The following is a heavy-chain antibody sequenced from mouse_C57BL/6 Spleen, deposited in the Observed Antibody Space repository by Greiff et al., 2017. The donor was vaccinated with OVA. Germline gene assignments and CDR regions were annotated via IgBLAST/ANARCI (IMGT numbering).Heavy chain of an antibody. CDR2: IYPSDSET. CDR3: ARLDDGSRSYWYFDV. V-gene: IGHV1-61*01. Sequence: VQLQQPGAELVRPGSSVKLSCKASGYTFTSYWMDWVKQRPGQGLEWIGNIYPSDSETHYNQKFKDKATLTVDKSSSTAYMQLSSLTSEDSAVYYCARLDDGSRSYWYFDVWGTGTTVTVSS. D-gene: IGHD1-1*01. J-gene: IGHJ1*03. CDR1: GYTFTSYW.